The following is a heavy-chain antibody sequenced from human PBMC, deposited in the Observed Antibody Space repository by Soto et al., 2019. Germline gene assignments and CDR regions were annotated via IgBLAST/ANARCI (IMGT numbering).Heavy chain of an antibody. CDR1: GGSISSYY. V-gene: IGHV4-59*01. Sequence: SETLSLTCTVSGGSISSYYWSWIRQPPGKGLEWIGYIYYSGSTNYNPSLKSRVTISVDTSKNQFSLKLSSVTAADTAVYYCARGYYYDSSGHYRFAPWGQGTLVPVSS. CDR3: ARGYYYDSSGHYRFAP. J-gene: IGHJ5*02. D-gene: IGHD3-22*01. CDR2: IYYSGST.